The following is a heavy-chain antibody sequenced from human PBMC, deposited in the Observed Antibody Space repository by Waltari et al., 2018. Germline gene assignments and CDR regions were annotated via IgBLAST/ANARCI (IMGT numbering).Heavy chain of an antibody. V-gene: IGHV1-2*02. J-gene: IGHJ3*02. D-gene: IGHD3-22*01. CDR1: GYTFTGYY. CDR3: ARIPRRTMIVVVIGVDAFDI. Sequence: QVQLVQSGAEVKKPGASVKVSCKASGYTFTGYYMHWVRQAPGQGLEWMGWINPNRGGTNYAQKFQGRVTMTRDTSISTAYMELSRLRSDDTAVYYCARIPRRTMIVVVIGVDAFDIWGQGTMVTVSS. CDR2: INPNRGGT.